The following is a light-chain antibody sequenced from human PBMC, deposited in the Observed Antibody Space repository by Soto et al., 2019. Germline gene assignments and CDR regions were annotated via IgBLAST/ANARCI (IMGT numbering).Light chain of an antibody. Sequence: QSALTQPASVSGSPGQSITISCTGTSSDVGGFNYVSWYRHHPGKAPKLIICEVYYRPSGVSNRFSGSKSGNTASLTISGLQAEDEADYHCGSYTSSSTWVFGGGTKVTVL. CDR3: GSYTSSSTWV. V-gene: IGLV2-14*01. CDR1: SSDVGGFNY. J-gene: IGLJ3*02. CDR2: EVY.